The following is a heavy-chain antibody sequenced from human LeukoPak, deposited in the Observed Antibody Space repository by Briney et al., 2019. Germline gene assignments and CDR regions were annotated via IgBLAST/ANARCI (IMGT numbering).Heavy chain of an antibody. D-gene: IGHD1-26*01. CDR1: GGSISSYY. V-gene: IGHV4-59*01. CDR2: IYYSGST. CDR3: ASVGATRSYDAFDI. Sequence: PSETLSLTCTVSGGSISSYYWSWIRQPPGKGLEWIGYIYYSGSTNYNPSLKSRVTISVDTSKNQFSLKLSSVTAADTAVYYCASVGATRSYDAFDIWGQGTMVTVSS. J-gene: IGHJ3*02.